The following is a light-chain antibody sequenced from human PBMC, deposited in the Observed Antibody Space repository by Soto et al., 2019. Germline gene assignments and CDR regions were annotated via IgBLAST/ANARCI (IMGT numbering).Light chain of an antibody. CDR1: QSISSW. J-gene: IGKJ2*01. CDR3: QQYNSYPYT. V-gene: IGKV1-5*03. CDR2: QAS. Sequence: DIQMTQSPSTLSASVGDRVTITCRASQSISSWLAWYQQKPGKAPKLLIYQASSIGSGVPSRFSGSGSGTEFTLTISSLQPDDFAAYYCQQYNSYPYTFGQGTKLEIK.